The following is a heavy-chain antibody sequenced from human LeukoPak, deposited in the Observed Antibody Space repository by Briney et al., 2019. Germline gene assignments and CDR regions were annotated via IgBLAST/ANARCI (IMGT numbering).Heavy chain of an antibody. CDR3: ARDALWFGEHSNWFDP. Sequence: SQTLSLTCTVSGGSISSGSYYWSWIRQPAGKGLEWIGRIYTSGSTNYNPSLKSRVTMSVDTSKNQFSLKLSSVTAADTAVYYCARDALWFGEHSNWFDPWGQGTLVTVSS. J-gene: IGHJ5*02. CDR2: IYTSGST. V-gene: IGHV4-61*02. CDR1: GGSISSGSYY. D-gene: IGHD3-10*01.